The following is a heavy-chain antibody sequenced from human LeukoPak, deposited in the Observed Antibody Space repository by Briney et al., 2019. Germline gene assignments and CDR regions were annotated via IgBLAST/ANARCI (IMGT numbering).Heavy chain of an antibody. J-gene: IGHJ4*02. D-gene: IGHD3-10*01. V-gene: IGHV3-23*01. CDR1: GFTFSSYA. Sequence: GGSLRLSCAASGFTFSSYAMSWVRQAPGKGLEWVSAISGSGGSTYYADSVKGRFTISRDNSKNTLYLQMNSLRAEDTAVYYCAKSPDVWFGELSPPLCFDYWGQGTLVTVSS. CDR2: ISGSGGST. CDR3: AKSPDVWFGELSPPLCFDY.